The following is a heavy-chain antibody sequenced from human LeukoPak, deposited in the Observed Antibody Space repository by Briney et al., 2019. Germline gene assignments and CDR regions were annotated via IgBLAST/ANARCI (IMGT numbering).Heavy chain of an antibody. CDR3: ARERGPQGYYYDSSGYYDDAFDI. V-gene: IGHV4-30-4*02. CDR2: IFHRGGT. J-gene: IGHJ3*02. CDR1: NDSISSGDYY. Sequence: KPSETLSLTCTVSNDSISSGDYYWNWIRQPPGKGLEWIGYIFHRGGTSYNPSLKSRILFSVDTSQNQFSLKLNSVTAADTAVYYCARERGPQGYYYDSSGYYDDAFDIWGQGTMVTVSS. D-gene: IGHD3-22*01.